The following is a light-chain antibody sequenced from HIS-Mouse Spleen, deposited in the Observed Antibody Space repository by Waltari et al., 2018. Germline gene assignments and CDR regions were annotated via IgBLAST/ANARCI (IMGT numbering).Light chain of an antibody. CDR3: QQFNSYPLT. J-gene: IGKJ4*01. CDR2: DAS. CDR1: QGISSA. Sequence: AIQLTQSPSSLSASVGDRVTIPCRASQGISSALAWYQQKPWKAPKLLIYDASSLESGVPSRFSGSGSGTDFTLTISSLQPEDFATYYCQQFNSYPLTFGGGTKVEIK. V-gene: IGKV1-13*02.